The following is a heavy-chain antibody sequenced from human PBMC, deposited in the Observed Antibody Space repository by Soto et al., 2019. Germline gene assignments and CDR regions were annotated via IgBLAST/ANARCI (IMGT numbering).Heavy chain of an antibody. Sequence: PGGSLRLSCAASGFTFSSYSMNWVRQAPGKGLEWVSSISTSSSYIYYADSMKGRFTMSRDNAKNSLHLQIDSLRAEDTAVYYCARGSIVATSLTPFDYWGQGTLVTVSS. V-gene: IGHV3-21*01. CDR3: ARGSIVATSLTPFDY. J-gene: IGHJ4*02. CDR2: ISTSSSYI. D-gene: IGHD5-12*01. CDR1: GFTFSSYS.